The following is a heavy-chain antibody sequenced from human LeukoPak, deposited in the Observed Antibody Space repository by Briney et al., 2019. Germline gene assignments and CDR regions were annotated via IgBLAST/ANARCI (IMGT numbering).Heavy chain of an antibody. D-gene: IGHD5-18*01. CDR1: GFTFSSYS. J-gene: IGHJ4*02. CDR2: ISSSSSTI. V-gene: IGHV3-48*02. Sequence: GGSLRLSCAASGFTFSSYSMNWVRQAPGKGLEWVSYISSSSSTIYYADSVKGRFTIPRDNAKNSLYLQMNSLRDEDTAVYYCARTMGYSYGYFNGGSPSPFDYWGQGTLVTVSS. CDR3: ARTMGYSYGYFNGGSPSPFDY.